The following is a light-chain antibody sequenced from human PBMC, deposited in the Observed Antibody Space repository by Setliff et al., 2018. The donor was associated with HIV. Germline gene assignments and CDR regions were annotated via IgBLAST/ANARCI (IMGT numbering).Light chain of an antibody. CDR3: SSYTSTYTYV. V-gene: IGLV2-14*01. CDR2: EVS. CDR1: SSDVGTYNY. J-gene: IGLJ1*01. Sequence: QSALTQPASVSGSPGQSITISCTGTSSDVGTYNYVSWYQQHPGKAPKLMISEVSSRPSGVSNRFSGSKSGNTASLNISGLRPEDEADFYCSSYTSTYTYVFGGGTKVTVL.